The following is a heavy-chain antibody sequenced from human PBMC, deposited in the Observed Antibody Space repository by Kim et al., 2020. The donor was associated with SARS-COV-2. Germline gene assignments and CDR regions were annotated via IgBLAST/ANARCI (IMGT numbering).Heavy chain of an antibody. V-gene: IGHV3-7*01. CDR3: ATTMVRGYGLDV. CDR1: GFTFNNYW. J-gene: IGHJ6*02. D-gene: IGHD3-10*01. CDR2: IKQDGSEK. Sequence: GGSLRLSCVASGFTFNNYWMSWVRQAPGKGLEWVATIKQDGSEKYYVDSVKGRFTISRDNAKNSLQMQMNSLRDEDTAIYYCATTMVRGYGLDVWGQGTAVTVPS.